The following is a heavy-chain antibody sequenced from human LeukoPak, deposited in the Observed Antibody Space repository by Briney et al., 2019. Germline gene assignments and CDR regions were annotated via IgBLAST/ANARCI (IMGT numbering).Heavy chain of an antibody. Sequence: PSETLSLTCTLSGDSISSSGYCWGWIRQPPGKGLECVGVICYTGNTYYNPSLKSRVNISVDTSKNQFSLRLSSVTAAGTAVYYCARHKSGIDWFDPWGQGTLVTVSS. CDR1: GDSISSSGYC. CDR2: ICYTGNT. D-gene: IGHD1-14*01. V-gene: IGHV4-39*01. CDR3: ARHKSGIDWFDP. J-gene: IGHJ5*02.